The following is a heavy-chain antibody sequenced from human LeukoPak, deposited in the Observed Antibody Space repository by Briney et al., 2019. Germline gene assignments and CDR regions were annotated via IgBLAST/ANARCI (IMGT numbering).Heavy chain of an antibody. CDR1: GGSISSYY. J-gene: IGHJ4*02. D-gene: IGHD3-10*01. CDR2: IYYSGST. V-gene: IGHV4-59*01. CDR3: ARESRGASPTY. Sequence: SETLSLTCTVSGGSISSYYWSWIRQPPGKGLEWIGYIYYSGSTNYNPSLKSRVTISVDTSKNQFSLKLSSVTAADTAVYYCARESRGASPTYWDQGTLVTVSS.